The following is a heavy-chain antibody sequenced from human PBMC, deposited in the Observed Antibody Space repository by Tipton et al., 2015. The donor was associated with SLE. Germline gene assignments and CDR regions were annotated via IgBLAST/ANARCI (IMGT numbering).Heavy chain of an antibody. CDR2: INHVGST. J-gene: IGHJ2*01. Sequence: TLSLTCAMYGGSFSGYYWNWIRQPPGKGLEWIGEINHVGSTNYNPSLKSRVTISLDTSKKQVSLNLSPVTAADTAVYYCARHADYFEWPHEWYFDLWGRGTLVTVSS. D-gene: IGHD3-9*01. V-gene: IGHV4-34*01. CDR1: GGSFSGYY. CDR3: ARHADYFEWPHEWYFDL.